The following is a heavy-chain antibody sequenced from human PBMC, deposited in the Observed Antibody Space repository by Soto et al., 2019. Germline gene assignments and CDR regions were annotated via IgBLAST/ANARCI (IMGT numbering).Heavy chain of an antibody. CDR1: GGSISGYY. J-gene: IGHJ6*02. CDR3: ARDPPATRHGMDV. V-gene: IGHV4-59*01. Sequence: SETLSLTCAVSGGSISGYYLSWIRQPPGKGLEWIGYMYYYGSTNYNPSLKSRVTISVDTSKNQFSLRLSSVTAADTAVYYCARDPPATRHGMDVWGQGTTVTVYS. CDR2: MYYYGST.